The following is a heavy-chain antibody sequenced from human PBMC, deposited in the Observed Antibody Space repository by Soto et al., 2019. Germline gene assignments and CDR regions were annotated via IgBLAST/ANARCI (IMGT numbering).Heavy chain of an antibody. CDR2: ISYDGSNK. Sequence: PGGSLRLSCAASGFTFSSYGMHWVRQAPGKGLEWVAVISYDGSNKYYADSVKGRFTISRDNSKNTLYLQMNSLRAEDTAVYYCAKAFTIFGVGGHYYYGMDVWGQGTTVTVSS. CDR1: GFTFSSYG. D-gene: IGHD3-3*01. J-gene: IGHJ6*02. V-gene: IGHV3-30*18. CDR3: AKAFTIFGVGGHYYYGMDV.